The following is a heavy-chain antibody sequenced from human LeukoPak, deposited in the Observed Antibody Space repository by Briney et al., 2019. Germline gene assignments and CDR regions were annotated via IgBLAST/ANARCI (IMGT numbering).Heavy chain of an antibody. J-gene: IGHJ4*02. CDR1: RLSPSDIVV. Sequence: PGGSLRLSCAGSRLSPSDIVVSTGAQTPGKGLEWVSSITGNGATTYYSDSVKGRFTISIDNSRNLLSQQMSSLRVQDTGGDYGANLLSRVYAEMVRSYYFENWGQGTLVTVSS. CDR2: ITGNGATT. D-gene: IGHD2/OR15-2a*01. V-gene: IGHV3-23*01. CDR3: ANLLSRVYAEMVRSYYFEN.